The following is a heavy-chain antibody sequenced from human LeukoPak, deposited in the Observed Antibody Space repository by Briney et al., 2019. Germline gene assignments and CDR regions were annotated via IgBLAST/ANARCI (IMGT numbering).Heavy chain of an antibody. CDR1: GFTFSSYA. V-gene: IGHV3-30*04. CDR2: ISYDGSNK. CDR3: TTSDCEY. J-gene: IGHJ4*02. Sequence: GGSLRLSCAASGFTFSSYAMHWVRQAPGKGLEWVAVISYDGSNKYYADSVKGRFTTSRDNSKNTLYLQMNSLRAEDTAVYYCTTSDCEYWGQGTLVTVSS.